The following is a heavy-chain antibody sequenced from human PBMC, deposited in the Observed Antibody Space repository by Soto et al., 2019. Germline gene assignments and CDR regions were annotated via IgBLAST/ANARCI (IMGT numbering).Heavy chain of an antibody. Sequence: GASVKVSCKASGGTFSSYAISWVRQAPGQGLEWMGGIIPIFGTANYAQKFQGRVTITADESTSTAYMELSSLRSEDTAVYYCARGHSSGWHLASYYGMDVWGHGTTESVS. V-gene: IGHV1-69*13. CDR3: ARGHSSGWHLASYYGMDV. D-gene: IGHD6-19*01. J-gene: IGHJ6*02. CDR2: IIPIFGTA. CDR1: GGTFSSYA.